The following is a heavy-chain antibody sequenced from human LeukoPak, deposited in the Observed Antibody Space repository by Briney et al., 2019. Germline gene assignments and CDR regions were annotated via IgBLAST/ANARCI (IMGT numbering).Heavy chain of an antibody. CDR2: IYPGDSDT. V-gene: IGHV5-51*01. Sequence: GESLNISCKGSGYSFTSYWIGWVRQMPGKGLEWMGIIYPGDSDTRYSPSFQGQVTISADKSISTAYLQWSSLKALDTVMYYCARAYGTLTTSGRGFFDYWGQGTLVTVSS. J-gene: IGHJ4*02. CDR3: ARAYGTLTTSGRGFFDY. CDR1: GYSFTSYW. D-gene: IGHD3-10*01.